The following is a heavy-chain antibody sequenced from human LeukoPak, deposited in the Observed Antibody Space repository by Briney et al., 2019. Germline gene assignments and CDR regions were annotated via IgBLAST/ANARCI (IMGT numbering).Heavy chain of an antibody. V-gene: IGHV1-18*01. J-gene: IGHJ6*02. Sequence: ASVKVSCKASGYTFTSYGISWVRQAPGQGLEWMGWISAYNGNTNYAQKLQGRVTMTTDTSTSTAYMELRSLRSDDTAVYYCARGQLVLRYYSGMDVWGQGTTVTVSS. CDR1: GYTFTSYG. CDR2: ISAYNGNT. D-gene: IGHD6-13*01. CDR3: ARGQLVLRYYSGMDV.